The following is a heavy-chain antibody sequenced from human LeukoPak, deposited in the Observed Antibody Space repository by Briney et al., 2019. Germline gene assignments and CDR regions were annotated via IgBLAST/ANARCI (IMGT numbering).Heavy chain of an antibody. CDR2: IYYSGST. CDR3: ARFFSSWIPFDY. CDR1: GGSISSSSYY. D-gene: IGHD6-13*01. V-gene: IGHV4-39*01. J-gene: IGHJ4*02. Sequence: SETLSLTCTVSGGSISSSSYYWGGIRQPPGKGLEWIGSIYYSGSTYYNPSLKSRVTISVDTSKNQFSLKLSSVTAADTAVYYCARFFSSWIPFDYWGQGTLVTVSS.